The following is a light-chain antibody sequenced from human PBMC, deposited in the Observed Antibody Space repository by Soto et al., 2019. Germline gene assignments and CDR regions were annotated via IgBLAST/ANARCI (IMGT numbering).Light chain of an antibody. CDR1: QSVSSH. CDR3: HQRSNGPPWT. Sequence: IVLTHSPSTLSWSPGQRSTLSCSASQSVSSHLAWYQQKPGQAPRLLIYGAYTRATGIPARFSGSGSGTDFTLTISSLQSEDFAVYYCHQRSNGPPWTFGQGTKVDI. J-gene: IGKJ1*01. CDR2: GAY. V-gene: IGKV3-11*01.